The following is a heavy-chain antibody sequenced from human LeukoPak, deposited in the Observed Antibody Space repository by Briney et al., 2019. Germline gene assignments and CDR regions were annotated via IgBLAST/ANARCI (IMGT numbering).Heavy chain of an antibody. CDR1: EYTFTDYY. V-gene: IGHV1-2*02. CDR2: INPVSGGT. Sequence: ASVKDSCKASEYTFTDYYLHWVRQAPGQGFEWMGWINPVSGGTNYVQKFQGRVTMTRDTSISTAYMELSRLRSDDTAVYYCARANFLSCSSTSCLFDYWGQGTLVTVS. D-gene: IGHD2-2*01. CDR3: ARANFLSCSSTSCLFDY. J-gene: IGHJ4*02.